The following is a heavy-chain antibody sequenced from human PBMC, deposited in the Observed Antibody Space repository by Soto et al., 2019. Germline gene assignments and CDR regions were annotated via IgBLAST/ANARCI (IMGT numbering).Heavy chain of an antibody. CDR3: ARSGLRLGDVEFDP. V-gene: IGHV4-59*01. Sequence: QVRLQESGPGLVKPSETLFLTCTVSGGSIGAYYWTWIRQPPGMGLEWNGFIYSSGTTYNPSLKSRVIISVDTSKNPFYLELTSVTAVDTAVYFCARSGLRLGDVEFDPWGPGILVTVSS. CDR1: GGSIGAYY. J-gene: IGHJ5*02. CDR2: IYSSGT. D-gene: IGHD3-16*01.